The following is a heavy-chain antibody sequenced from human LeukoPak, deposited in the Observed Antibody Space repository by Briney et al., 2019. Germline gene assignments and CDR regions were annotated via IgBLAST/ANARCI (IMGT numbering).Heavy chain of an antibody. Sequence: GGSLRLSCAASGFTFSSYAMHWVRQAPGKGLEWVAVISYDGSNKYYADSVKGRFTISRDNSKNTLYLQMNSLRAEDTAVYYCAKAKYCSGGSCYSWSSSWFDPWGQGTLVTASS. J-gene: IGHJ5*02. CDR1: GFTFSSYA. CDR3: AKAKYCSGGSCYSWSSSWFDP. D-gene: IGHD2-15*01. V-gene: IGHV3-30-3*01. CDR2: ISYDGSNK.